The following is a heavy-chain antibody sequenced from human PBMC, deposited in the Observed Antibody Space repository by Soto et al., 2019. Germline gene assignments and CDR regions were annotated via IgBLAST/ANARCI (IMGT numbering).Heavy chain of an antibody. V-gene: IGHV5-51*01. Sequence: PGESLKISCKGSGYNFDTYWIGWVRQMPGKGPEWMGVIWPAYSEVKYLPSFQGQVTISADKSISTAYLQWSSLEASDTAMYYCARHLMSTKAYNRELDAFDIWGQGTMVTVSS. D-gene: IGHD1-20*01. CDR1: GYNFDTYW. CDR2: IWPAYSEV. CDR3: ARHLMSTKAYNRELDAFDI. J-gene: IGHJ3*02.